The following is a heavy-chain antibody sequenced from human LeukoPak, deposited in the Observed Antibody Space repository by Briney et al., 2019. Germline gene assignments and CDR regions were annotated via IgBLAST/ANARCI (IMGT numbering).Heavy chain of an antibody. CDR2: IYPRDGST. J-gene: IGHJ6*02. Sequence: GASVKVSCTASGYTFTSNYIHWVRQAPGQGLEWMGMIYPRDGSTSYAQKFRGRVTMTRDTSTSTAYMELSSLRSEDTAVYYCARAPTDILTGRYYYYGMDVWGQGTTVTVSS. V-gene: IGHV1-46*01. D-gene: IGHD3-9*01. CDR3: ARAPTDILTGRYYYYGMDV. CDR1: GYTFTSNY.